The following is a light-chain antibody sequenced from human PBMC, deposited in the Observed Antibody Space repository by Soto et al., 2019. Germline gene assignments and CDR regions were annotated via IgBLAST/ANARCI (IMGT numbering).Light chain of an antibody. CDR2: DDD. V-gene: IGLV1-51*01. Sequence: QSVLTQPPSVSAAPGQKVTISCSGSSSNIGGNSVSWYQQFPGTAPKLLIYDDDKRPSGIPDRFSGSKSGTSATLGITGFQTGDEADYYCGCLDSSLSAYVFATGTKVTVL. J-gene: IGLJ1*01. CDR1: SSNIGGNS. CDR3: GCLDSSLSAYV.